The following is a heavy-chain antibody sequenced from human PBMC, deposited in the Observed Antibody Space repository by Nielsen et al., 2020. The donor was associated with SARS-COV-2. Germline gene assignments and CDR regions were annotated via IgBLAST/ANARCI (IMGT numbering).Heavy chain of an antibody. CDR2: IYYSGST. D-gene: IGHD2-15*01. J-gene: IGHJ4*02. CDR1: GGSISSSSYY. CDR3: ARHAGGRRYFDY. Sequence: SETLFLTCNVSGGSISSSSYYWGWIRQPPGKGLEWIGSIYYSGSTYYNPSLKSRVTISVDTPKNKFSLKQTSVTAADTAVYYCARHAGGRRYFDYWGQGTLVTVSS. V-gene: IGHV4-39*01.